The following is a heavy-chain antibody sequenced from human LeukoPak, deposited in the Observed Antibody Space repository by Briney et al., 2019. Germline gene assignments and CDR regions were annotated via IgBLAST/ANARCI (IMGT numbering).Heavy chain of an antibody. D-gene: IGHD2-2*01. Sequence: KAGESLKISCKGSGYIFTNYWIGWVRQLPGKGLEWMGLIFPGDSDTRYSPSFQGQVTISADKSISTAYLQWSSLKASDTAMYYCARCSSTSCYPLVGDFDYWGQGTLVTVSS. CDR1: GYIFTNYW. V-gene: IGHV5-51*01. CDR2: IFPGDSDT. CDR3: ARCSSTSCYPLVGDFDY. J-gene: IGHJ4*02.